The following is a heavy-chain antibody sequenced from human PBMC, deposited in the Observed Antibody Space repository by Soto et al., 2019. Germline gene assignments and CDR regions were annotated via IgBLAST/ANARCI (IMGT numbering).Heavy chain of an antibody. D-gene: IGHD2-2*01. V-gene: IGHV3-7*01. J-gene: IGHJ6*03. CDR3: VRVPLAIEGGNYYYYYMDV. CDR2: IKDDGSEK. Sequence: DVQLVESGGGLVQPGRSLRLSCEGSEIIFRRFVMSWVRQVPGKRLEWVASIKDDGSEKYYSDSVKGRFIISRDNAKNSLYLQMSRLRAEDTSVYYCVRVPLAIEGGNYYYYYMDVWGKGTTVTVSS. CDR1: EIIFRRFV.